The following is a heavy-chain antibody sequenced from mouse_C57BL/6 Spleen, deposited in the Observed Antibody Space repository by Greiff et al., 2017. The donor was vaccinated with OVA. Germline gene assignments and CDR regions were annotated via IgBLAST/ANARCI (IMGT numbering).Heavy chain of an antibody. J-gene: IGHJ2*01. CDR3: ARVITTVVATRGVFDY. D-gene: IGHD1-1*01. Sequence: QVQLQQPGAELVKPGASVKLSCKASGYTFTSYWMHWVQQRPGQGLEWIGMIHPNSGSTNYNEKFKSKATLTVDKSSSPAYMQLRSLTSEDSAVYYCARVITTVVATRGVFDYWGQGTTLTVSS. V-gene: IGHV1-64*01. CDR2: IHPNSGST. CDR1: GYTFTSYW.